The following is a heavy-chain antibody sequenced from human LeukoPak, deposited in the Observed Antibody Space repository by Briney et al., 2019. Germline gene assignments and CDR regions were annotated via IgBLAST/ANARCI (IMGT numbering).Heavy chain of an antibody. CDR3: ARTPRTFYCGGDCSFALDY. CDR1: GYTFTSYA. CDR2: INAGNGNT. V-gene: IGHV1-3*01. J-gene: IGHJ4*02. Sequence: ASVKVSCKASGYTFTSYAMHWVRQAPGRRLEWMGWINAGNGNTKYSQKFQGRVTITRDTSASTAYMELSSLRSEDTAVYYCARTPRTFYCGGDCSFALDYWGQGTLVTVSS. D-gene: IGHD2-21*02.